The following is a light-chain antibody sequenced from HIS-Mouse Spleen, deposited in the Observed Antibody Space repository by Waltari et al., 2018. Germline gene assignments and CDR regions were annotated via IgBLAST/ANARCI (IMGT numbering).Light chain of an antibody. CDR2: MNK. Sequence: QSVLTQPPSASGTPGQRVTISCSGSSSNTGSNYVYWYQQLPGTAPKLLTDMNKPRPSAVPDRLPGSQSGTSASLAISGLRSEDEADYYCAAWDDSLSAPVFGGGTKLTVL. V-gene: IGLV1-47*01. J-gene: IGLJ2*01. CDR1: SSNTGSNY. CDR3: AAWDDSLSAPV.